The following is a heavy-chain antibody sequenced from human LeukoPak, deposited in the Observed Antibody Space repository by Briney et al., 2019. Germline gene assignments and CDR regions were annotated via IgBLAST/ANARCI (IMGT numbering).Heavy chain of an antibody. D-gene: IGHD1-1*01. J-gene: IGHJ4*02. V-gene: IGHV3-48*04. CDR3: ARGNWNVDY. CDR1: GFTFSSYS. CDR2: ISSSSRTI. Sequence: GGSLRLSCAASGFTFSSYSMNWVRQAPGKGLEWVSYISSSSRTIYYADSVKGRFTISRDNAKNSLYLQMNSLRAEDTAVYYCARGNWNVDYWGQGTLVTVSS.